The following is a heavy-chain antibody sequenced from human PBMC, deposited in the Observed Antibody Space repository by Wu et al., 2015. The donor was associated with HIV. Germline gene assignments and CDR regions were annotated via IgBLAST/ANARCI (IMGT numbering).Heavy chain of an antibody. CDR1: GYTFTDYY. CDR2: VDPEDGET. J-gene: IGHJ6*02. D-gene: IGHD3-10*01. Sequence: EVQLVQSGAEVKKPGATVKISCKVSGYTFTDYYMHWVQQAPGKGLEWMGLVDPEDGETIYAEKFQGRVTITADTSTDTAYMELSSLRSEDTAVYYCATANPLITMVRGRYYYGMDVWGQGTTVTVSS. CDR3: ATANPLITMVRGRYYYGMDV. V-gene: IGHV1-69-2*01.